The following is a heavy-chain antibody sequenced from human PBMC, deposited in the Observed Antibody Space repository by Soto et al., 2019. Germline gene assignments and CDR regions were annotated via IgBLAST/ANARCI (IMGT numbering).Heavy chain of an antibody. Sequence: EVQLVESGGGLVKPGGSLRLSCAASGFIFSSYSMSWFRQAPGKGLEWVSYISSSSIYIHYADSVKGRFTVSRDNAKNSLYLQMNSLRAEDTAVYYCTIDDYDSSGYRFDPWGQGTLVTVSS. CDR1: GFIFSSYS. CDR3: TIDDYDSSGYRFDP. CDR2: ISSSSIYI. D-gene: IGHD3-22*01. J-gene: IGHJ5*02. V-gene: IGHV3-21*01.